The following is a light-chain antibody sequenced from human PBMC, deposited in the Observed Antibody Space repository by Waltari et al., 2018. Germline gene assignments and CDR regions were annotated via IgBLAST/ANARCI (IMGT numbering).Light chain of an antibody. CDR2: DVT. J-gene: IGLJ2*01. V-gene: IGLV2-14*03. CDR1: SSDVGGYNF. CDR3: MSYTSSHTII. Sequence: QSALTQPASVSGSPGQSVTISCTGTSSDVGGYNFVSWYQQHPGKAPKLMIFDVTYRPSGISTRFSGSKSGNTASLTISGLHADDEADYYCMSYTSSHTIIFGGGTKLTVL.